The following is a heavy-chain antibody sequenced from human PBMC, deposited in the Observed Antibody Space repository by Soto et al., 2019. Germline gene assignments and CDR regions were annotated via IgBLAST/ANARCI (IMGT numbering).Heavy chain of an antibody. CDR1: GFTFSNSI. Sequence: EVQLVESGGGLVKPGGSLRLSCAASGFTFSNSIINWVGQAPRQGLEWVSSISGSSDFLYYADSVKGRFTISRDTATNSLYLQMNSLRAEDTAVYYCATSTWYAFDIWGQGTMVTVSS. CDR2: ISGSSDFL. J-gene: IGHJ3*02. CDR3: ATSTWYAFDI. V-gene: IGHV3-21*01. D-gene: IGHD6-13*01.